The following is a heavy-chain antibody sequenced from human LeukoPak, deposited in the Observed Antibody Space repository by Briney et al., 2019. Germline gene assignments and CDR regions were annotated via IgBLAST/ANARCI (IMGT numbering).Heavy chain of an antibody. CDR1: GGSISSYY. J-gene: IGHJ4*02. V-gene: IGHV4-59*01. Sequence: SETLSLTCIVSGGSISSYYWSWIRQPPGKGLEWIGYIYNSGITNHNPSLKSRVTISVDTSKNQFSPKLSSVTAADTAVYYCARAPRYSGSYYAPKFYFDYWGQGTLVTVSS. CDR2: IYNSGIT. CDR3: ARAPRYSGSYYAPKFYFDY. D-gene: IGHD1-26*01.